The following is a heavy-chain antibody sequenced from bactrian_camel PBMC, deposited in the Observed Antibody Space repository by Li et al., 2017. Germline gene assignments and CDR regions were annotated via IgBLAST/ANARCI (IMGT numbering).Heavy chain of an antibody. CDR1: GFTFSSYY. Sequence: HVQLVESGGGLVQPGGSLRLFCAASGFTFSSYYMIWVRQAPGKGLEWVSHVKGDGDGIKYADSVKGRFTISRDNAKSTVYLQMNTLKSEDTARYYCATGGTWTYDAFKYNYWGQGTQVTVS. CDR2: VKGDGDGI. D-gene: IGHD7*01. J-gene: IGHJ4*01. V-gene: IGHV3S6*01. CDR3: ATGGTWTYDAFKYNY.